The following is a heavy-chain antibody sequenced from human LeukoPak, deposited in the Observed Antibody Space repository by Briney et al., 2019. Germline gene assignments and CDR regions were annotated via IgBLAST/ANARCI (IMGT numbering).Heavy chain of an antibody. V-gene: IGHV1-2*04. D-gene: IGHD3-10*01. CDR1: GYTFTSYY. Sequence: ASVKVSCKASGYTFTSYYMHWVRQAPGQGLEWMGWINPNSGGTNYAQKFQGWVTMTRDTSISTAYMELSRLRSDDTAVYYCARHSSRLWFGEWVRGAFDIWGQGTMVTVSS. CDR3: ARHSSRLWFGEWVRGAFDI. CDR2: INPNSGGT. J-gene: IGHJ3*02.